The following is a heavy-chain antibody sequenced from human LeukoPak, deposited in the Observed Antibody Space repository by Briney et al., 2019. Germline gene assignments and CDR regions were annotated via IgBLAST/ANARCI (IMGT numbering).Heavy chain of an antibody. V-gene: IGHV1-69*06. J-gene: IGHJ4*02. Sequence: SVKVSCKASGGTFSSYAISWVRQAPGQGLEWMGGIIPIFGTANYAQKFQGRVTITADKSTSTAYMELSSLRSEDTAVYYCARGRDGYNYADYWGQGTLVTVSS. D-gene: IGHD5-24*01. CDR1: GGTFSSYA. CDR2: IIPIFGTA. CDR3: ARGRDGYNYADY.